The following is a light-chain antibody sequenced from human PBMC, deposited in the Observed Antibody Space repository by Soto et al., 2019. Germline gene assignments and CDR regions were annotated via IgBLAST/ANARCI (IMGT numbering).Light chain of an antibody. CDR2: KAS. CDR1: QSISSW. V-gene: IGKV1-5*03. CDR3: QQYNSYSWT. J-gene: IGKJ1*01. Sequence: DIQMTQSPSTLSASVGDRVTITCRASQSISSWLAWYQQKPGRAHKLLIYKASTLQSGVPSRFSGSGSGTEFTLTISSLQPDDSATYYCQQYNSYSWTFGRGTKVEIK.